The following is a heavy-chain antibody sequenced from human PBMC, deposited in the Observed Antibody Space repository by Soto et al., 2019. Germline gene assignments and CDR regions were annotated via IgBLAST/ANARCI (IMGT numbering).Heavy chain of an antibody. CDR2: INHSGST. CDR3: ARGKPPLWTGYLSPGFYFDY. D-gene: IGHD3-3*01. Sequence: SETLSLTCAVYGGSFSGYYWSWIRQPPGKGLEWLGEINHSGSTNYNPSLKSRFTISVDTSKNQFSLMRSSVTAAETAVYYCARGKPPLWTGYLSPGFYFDYWDQGTLVTVSS. CDR1: GGSFSGYY. J-gene: IGHJ4*02. V-gene: IGHV4-34*01.